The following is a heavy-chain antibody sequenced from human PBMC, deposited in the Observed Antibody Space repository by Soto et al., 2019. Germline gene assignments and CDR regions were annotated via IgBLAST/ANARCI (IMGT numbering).Heavy chain of an antibody. CDR1: GDSMSSGSYY. J-gene: IGHJ4*02. Sequence: SETLSLTCTVTGDSMSSGSYYWGWIRQPPGKGLEWIGCIYSSGSTYNNPSLRRRVSMSIDTSKDKFSLNLKSFTAADTALYLCTGQRTSGLTQAYFDVLGPGSLVTVSS. V-gene: IGHV4-39*01. D-gene: IGHD1-20*01. CDR2: IYSSGST. CDR3: TGQRTSGLTQAYFDV.